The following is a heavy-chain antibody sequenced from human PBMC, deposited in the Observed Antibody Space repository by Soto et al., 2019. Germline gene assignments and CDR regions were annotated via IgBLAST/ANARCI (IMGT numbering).Heavy chain of an antibody. CDR3: ASRYKGGTNDGNYYYYYGMDA. V-gene: IGHV1-69*01. CDR2: IIPISGAA. J-gene: IGHJ6*02. CDR1: GGTFSSYV. D-gene: IGHD3-22*01. Sequence: QEQLVQSGAEVKKPGSSVKVSCKASGGTFSSYVFSWVRQAPGQGLEWMAGIIPISGAAHYAEKFQGRVTITADEYTSRAYKELRSLRCEDKAVYSCASRYKGGTNDGNYYYYYGMDAWGQGTTVIVSS.